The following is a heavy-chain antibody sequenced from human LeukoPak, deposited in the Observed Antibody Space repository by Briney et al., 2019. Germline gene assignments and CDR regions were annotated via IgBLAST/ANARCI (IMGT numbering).Heavy chain of an antibody. Sequence: SVKVSCKASGGTFSSYAISWVRQAPGQGLEWMGGIIPIFGTANYAQKFQGRVTITADESTSTAYMELSSLRSEDTAVYYCASGGPLGELSHWFDCWGEGTLVTVSA. CDR2: IIPIFGTA. CDR1: GGTFSSYA. D-gene: IGHD3-10*01. V-gene: IGHV1-69*13. J-gene: IGHJ5*01. CDR3: ASGGPLGELSHWFDC.